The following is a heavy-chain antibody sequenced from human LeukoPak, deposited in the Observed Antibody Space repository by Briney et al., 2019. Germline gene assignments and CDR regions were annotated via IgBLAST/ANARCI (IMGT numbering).Heavy chain of an antibody. CDR2: ISGSGGST. Sequence: GGSLRLSCAASGFTFSSYAMSWVRQAPGKGLEWVSAISGSGGSTYYADSVKGRFPISRDNSKNTLYLQMNSLRAEDTAVYYCAKYPYYDILTGYYFDYWGQGTPVTVSS. CDR1: GFTFSSYA. J-gene: IGHJ4*02. D-gene: IGHD3-9*01. V-gene: IGHV3-23*01. CDR3: AKYPYYDILTGYYFDY.